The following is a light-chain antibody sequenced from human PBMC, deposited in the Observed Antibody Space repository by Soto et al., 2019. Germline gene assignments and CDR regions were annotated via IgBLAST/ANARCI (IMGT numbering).Light chain of an antibody. V-gene: IGKV1-39*01. CDR3: QQSYSRWT. Sequence: DIQMTQSPSSLSASVGDRVTITCRASQSISINLNWYQQRPGKAPKLLIYAASNLQSGVPSRFSGSGSGTDFTLTISSLQPEDFATYYCQQSYSRWTFGQGTKVEIK. CDR1: QSISIN. J-gene: IGKJ1*01. CDR2: AAS.